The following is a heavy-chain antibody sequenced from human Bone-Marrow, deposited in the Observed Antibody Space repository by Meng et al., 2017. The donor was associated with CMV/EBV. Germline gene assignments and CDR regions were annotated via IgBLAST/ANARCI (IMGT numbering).Heavy chain of an antibody. D-gene: IGHD1-1*01. Sequence: GESLKISCAASGFTFNTFWMTWVRQAPGKGLEWVANIKEDGRGQWYVDSVKGRFTISRDNARKSLYLQMNSLRAEDTAVYYCVRYENLQHGMDVWGQGTTVTV. CDR3: VRYENLQHGMDV. CDR1: GFTFNTFW. CDR2: IKEDGRGQ. V-gene: IGHV3-7*01. J-gene: IGHJ6*02.